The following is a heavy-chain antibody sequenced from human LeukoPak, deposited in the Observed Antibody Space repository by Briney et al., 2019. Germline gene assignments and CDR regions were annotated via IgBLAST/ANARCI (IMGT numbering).Heavy chain of an antibody. D-gene: IGHD6-13*01. CDR1: GYTFTGYY. CDR3: ARDRISGSSSWLHYYYGMDV. V-gene: IGHV1-2*02. J-gene: IGHJ6*02. CDR2: INPNSGGT. Sequence: ASVKVSCKASGYTFTGYYMHWVRQAPGQGLEWMGWINPNSGGTNYAQKFQGRVTMTRDTSISTAYMELSRLRSDDTAVYYCARDRISGSSSWLHYYYGMDVRGQGTTVTVSS.